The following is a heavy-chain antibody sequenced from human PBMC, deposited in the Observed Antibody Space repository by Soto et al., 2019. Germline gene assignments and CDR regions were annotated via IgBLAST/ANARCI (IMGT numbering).Heavy chain of an antibody. CDR1: GGSISSYY. CDR2: IYYSGST. CDR3: ARRFYSSSSVSVYYYYYMDV. D-gene: IGHD6-6*01. Sequence: SETLSLTCTVSGGSISSYYWSWIRQPPGKGLEWIGYIYYSGSTNYNPSLKSRVTISVDTSKNQFSLKLSSVTAADTAVYYCARRFYSSSSVSVYYYYYMDVWGKGTTVTVSS. J-gene: IGHJ6*03. V-gene: IGHV4-59*08.